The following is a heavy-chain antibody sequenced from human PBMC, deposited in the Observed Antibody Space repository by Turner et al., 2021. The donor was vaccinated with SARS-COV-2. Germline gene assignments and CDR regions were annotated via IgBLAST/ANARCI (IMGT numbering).Heavy chain of an antibody. V-gene: IGHV4-34*02. J-gene: IGHJ4*02. CDR3: AKGDDSRKSGLL. CDR2: IHQSGTT. Sequence: QVQLQQWGSGLLKPSETLSLTCAVYGGSFSGYYWTWIRQPPEKGLEWIGEIHQSGTTYHNPSLKGRVTMSVETSKNQFYLKVSSVTAADTAVYYCAKGDDSRKSGLLWGQGTLVTVSS. D-gene: IGHD2-15*01. CDR1: GGSFSGYY.